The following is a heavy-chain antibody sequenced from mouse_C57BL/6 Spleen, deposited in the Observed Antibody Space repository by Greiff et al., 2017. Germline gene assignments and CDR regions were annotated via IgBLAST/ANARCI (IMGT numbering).Heavy chain of an antibody. CDR1: GFTFSDYG. CDR2: ISSGSSTI. V-gene: IGHV5-17*01. J-gene: IGHJ3*01. Sequence: EVQRVESGGGLVKPGGSLKLSCAASGFTFSDYGMHWVRQAPEKGLEWVAYISSGSSTIYYADTVKGRFTISRDNAKNTLCLQMTSLRSEDTAMYYCATLYGNYEFAYWGQGTLVTVSA. D-gene: IGHD2-1*01. CDR3: ATLYGNYEFAY.